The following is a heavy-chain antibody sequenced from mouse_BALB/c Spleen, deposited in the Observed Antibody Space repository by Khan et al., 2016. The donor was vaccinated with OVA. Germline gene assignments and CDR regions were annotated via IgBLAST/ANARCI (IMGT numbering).Heavy chain of an antibody. CDR1: GYSITSDYA. CDR2: ISYSGNT. V-gene: IGHV3-2*02. Sequence: EVQLVESGPGLVKPSQSLSLTCTVTGYSITSDYAWNWIRQFPGNKLEWMGFISYSGNTNYNPSLQSRISITRYTSKNQFFLQLNSVTTEDTATYYCARVYGGDFDYWGQGTTRTGAS. J-gene: IGHJ2*01. CDR3: ARVYGGDFDY. D-gene: IGHD1-1*01.